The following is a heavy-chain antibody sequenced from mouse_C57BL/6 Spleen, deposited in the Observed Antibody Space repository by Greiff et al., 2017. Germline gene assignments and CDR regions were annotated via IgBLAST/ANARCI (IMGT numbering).Heavy chain of an antibody. V-gene: IGHV5-17*01. CDR1: GFTFSDYG. CDR2: ISSGSSTI. J-gene: IGHJ4*01. Sequence: EVQGVESGGGLVKPGGSLKLSCAASGFTFSDYGMHWVRQAPEKGLEWVAYISSGSSTIYYAETVKGRFTISGDNAKNTLFLQMTSLRSEDTAMYYCARLWVYAMDYWGQGTSVTVSS. CDR3: ARLWVYAMDY.